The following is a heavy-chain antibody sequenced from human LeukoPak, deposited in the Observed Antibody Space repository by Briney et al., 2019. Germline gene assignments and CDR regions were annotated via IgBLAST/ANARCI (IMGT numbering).Heavy chain of an antibody. J-gene: IGHJ4*02. CDR1: GYTFTGYY. Sequence: GASVKVSCKASGYTFTGYYMHWVRQAPGQGLEWMGRINPNSGGTNYAQKFQGRVTMTRDTSISTAYMELSRLRSDDTAVYYCARRYCGGDCYIDYWGQGTLVTVSS. V-gene: IGHV1-2*06. D-gene: IGHD2-21*02. CDR3: ARRYCGGDCYIDY. CDR2: INPNSGGT.